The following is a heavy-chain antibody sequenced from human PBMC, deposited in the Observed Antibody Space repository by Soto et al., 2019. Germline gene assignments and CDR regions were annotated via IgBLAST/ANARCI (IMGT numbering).Heavy chain of an antibody. CDR2: IYYTGGT. V-gene: IGHV4-59*01. Sequence: SETLSLTCIVSGGSISSYYWSWIRQPPGKGLEWIGYIYYTGGTNYNPSLKSRVTISVDTSQNQLSLNLRSVTAEDTAVYYCARGQEDWGGYYFDSWGQGTLVTVSS. D-gene: IGHD7-27*01. CDR1: GGSISSYY. CDR3: ARGQEDWGGYYFDS. J-gene: IGHJ4*02.